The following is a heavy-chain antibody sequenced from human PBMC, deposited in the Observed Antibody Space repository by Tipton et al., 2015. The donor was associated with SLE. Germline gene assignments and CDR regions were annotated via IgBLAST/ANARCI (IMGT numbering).Heavy chain of an antibody. J-gene: IGHJ6*02. CDR3: ARGVALNDGSYTYYYYRMEG. CDR2: NSTTGRT. Sequence: TLSLTCTVSGGFLSSHYWCWILQPAGKGLEWIGLNSTTGRTTINPSLRSRVTMARDTSKNQLSLKMTSMTAADTAVYSCARGVALNDGSYTYYYYRMEGWSQGTTLTISS. CDR1: GGFLSSHY. V-gene: IGHV4-4*07. D-gene: IGHD1-26*01.